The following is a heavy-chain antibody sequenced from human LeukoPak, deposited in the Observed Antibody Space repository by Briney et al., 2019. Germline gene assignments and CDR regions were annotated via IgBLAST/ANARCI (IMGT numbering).Heavy chain of an antibody. CDR1: GYTFTGYY. CDR2: NNPDSDGT. V-gene: IGHV1-2*02. CDR3: ARGGGPTPTSGFDY. D-gene: IGHD1-26*01. Sequence: ASVKVSCKASGYTFTGYYMHWVRQAPGQGLEWMGWNNPDSDGTKYAQKFQGRVTMTRDTSISLVYMELSRLRVDDTAVYFCARGGGPTPTSGFDYWGQGTLVTVSS. J-gene: IGHJ4*02.